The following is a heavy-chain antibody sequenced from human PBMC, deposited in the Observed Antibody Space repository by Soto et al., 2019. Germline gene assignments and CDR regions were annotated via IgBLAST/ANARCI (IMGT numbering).Heavy chain of an antibody. D-gene: IGHD4-17*01. V-gene: IGHV3-11*06. J-gene: IGHJ6*02. Sequence: QVQLVESGGGLVKPGGSLRLSCAASGFTFSDYYMSWIRQAPGKGLEWVSYISSSSSYTNYADSVKGRFTISRDNAKNSLYLQMNSLRAEDTAVYYCAREKYGVENYYYGMDVWGQGTTVTVSS. CDR2: ISSSSSYT. CDR3: AREKYGVENYYYGMDV. CDR1: GFTFSDYY.